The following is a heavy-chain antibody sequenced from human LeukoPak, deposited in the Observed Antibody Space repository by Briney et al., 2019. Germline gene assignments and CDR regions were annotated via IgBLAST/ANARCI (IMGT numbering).Heavy chain of an antibody. CDR1: GGSFCGYY. D-gene: IGHD4/OR15-4a*01. CDR3: RIKGASFDY. Sequence: MTSETLSLTCAVYGGSFCGYYWRWIRQPPGKGLEWIGEINHSGSTNYNPSLKSRVTISVDTSKNQFSLKLSSVTAADTAGYYCRIKGASFDYWGQGTLVTVSS. CDR2: INHSGST. V-gene: IGHV4-34*01. J-gene: IGHJ4*02.